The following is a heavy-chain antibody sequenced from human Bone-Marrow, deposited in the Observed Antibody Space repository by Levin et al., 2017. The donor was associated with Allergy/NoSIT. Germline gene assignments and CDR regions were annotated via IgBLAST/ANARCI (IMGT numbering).Heavy chain of an antibody. CDR2: INHSGST. CDR1: GGSFSGYY. V-gene: IGHV4-34*01. CDR3: ARGQATHLITMVRGPGRRSNWFDP. J-gene: IGHJ5*02. D-gene: IGHD3-10*01. Sequence: NSSETLSLTCAVYGGSFSGYYWSWIRQPPGKGLEWIGEINHSGSTNYNPSLKSRVTISVDTSKNQFSLKLSSVTAADTAVYYCARGQATHLITMVRGPGRRSNWFDPWGQGTLVTVSS.